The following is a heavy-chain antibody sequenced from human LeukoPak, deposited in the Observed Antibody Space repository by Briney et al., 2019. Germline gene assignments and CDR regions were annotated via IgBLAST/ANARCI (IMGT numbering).Heavy chain of an antibody. CDR3: ARQMIDTSLGGVPDYFDS. V-gene: IGHV4-39*07. D-gene: IGHD3-16*01. CDR1: GVSISSGHYF. J-gene: IGHJ4*02. CDR2: VPYSGST. Sequence: SETLPLTCTVSGVSISSGHYFWAWIRQPPGRRLECIASVPYSGSTYYDPSFNGRVTLSVDTSKNQFSLRLNSVTAADTAVYYCARQMIDTSLGGVPDYFDSWGQGTPVTVSS.